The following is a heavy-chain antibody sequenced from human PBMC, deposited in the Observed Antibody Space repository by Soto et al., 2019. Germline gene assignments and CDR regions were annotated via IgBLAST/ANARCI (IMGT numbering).Heavy chain of an antibody. CDR3: MTHAGINARGH. V-gene: IGHV3-15*01. Sequence: EVQLVESGGGLATPGGSLRLSCVASGFIFRNDWMNWVRQAPGKGLEWVARIKTQIDGRTTDYAAPVKGRFFISRDDSQNMLFLQMNSLQSEDTAVYYCMTHAGINARGHWGRGTLVTVAP. CDR1: GFIFRNDW. J-gene: IGHJ4*02. D-gene: IGHD2-2*01. CDR2: IKTQIDGRTT.